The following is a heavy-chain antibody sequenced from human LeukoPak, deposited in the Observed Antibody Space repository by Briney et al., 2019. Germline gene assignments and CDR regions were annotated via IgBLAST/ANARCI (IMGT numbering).Heavy chain of an antibody. J-gene: IGHJ4*02. CDR1: GFTFSSYA. CDR2: INSDGSST. V-gene: IGHV3-74*01. D-gene: IGHD3-10*01. Sequence: GGSLRLSCAASGFTFSSYAMHWVRQAPGKGLVWVSRINSDGSSTSYADSVKGRFTISRDNAKNTLYLQMNSLRAEDTAVYYCARESSGSYFFDYWGQGTLVTVSS. CDR3: ARESSGSYFFDY.